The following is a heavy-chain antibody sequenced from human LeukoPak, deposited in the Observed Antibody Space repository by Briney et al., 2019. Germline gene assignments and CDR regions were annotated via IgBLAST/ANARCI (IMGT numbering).Heavy chain of an antibody. V-gene: IGHV3-33*01. CDR1: GFTFSSYG. Sequence: GGCLRLSCAASGFTFSSYGMHWVRQAPGKGLEWVAVIWYDGSNKYYADSVKGRFTISRDNSKNTLYLQMNSLRAEDTAVYYCARIYSYGYYYYYYGMDVWGQGTTVTVSS. D-gene: IGHD5-18*01. CDR2: IWYDGSNK. J-gene: IGHJ6*02. CDR3: ARIYSYGYYYYYYGMDV.